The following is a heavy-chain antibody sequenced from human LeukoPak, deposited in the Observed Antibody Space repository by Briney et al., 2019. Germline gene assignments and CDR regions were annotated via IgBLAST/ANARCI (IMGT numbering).Heavy chain of an antibody. D-gene: IGHD2-21*02. CDR1: GFTFSSYG. Sequence: GRSLILSCAASGFTFSSYGMHRVRQAPGKGLEWVVVIWYDGSNKYYADSVKGRFTISRDNSKNTLYLQMNSLRAEDTAVYYCARDYCGGDCYSNDYWGQGTLVTVPS. CDR3: ARDYCGGDCYSNDY. CDR2: IWYDGSNK. V-gene: IGHV3-33*01. J-gene: IGHJ4*02.